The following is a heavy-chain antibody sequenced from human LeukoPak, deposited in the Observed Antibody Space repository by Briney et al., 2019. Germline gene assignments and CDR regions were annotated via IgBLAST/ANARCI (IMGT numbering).Heavy chain of an antibody. CDR2: IIPIFGTA. CDR3: TRYSGYEGNWFDP. CDR1: GGTFSSYA. V-gene: IGHV1-69*01. D-gene: IGHD5-12*01. J-gene: IGHJ5*02. Sequence: ASVKVSCKASGGTFSSYAISWVRQAPGQGLEWMEGIIPIFGTANYAQKFQGRVTITADESTSTAYMELSSLRSEDTAVYYCTRYSGYEGNWFDPWGQGTLVTVSS.